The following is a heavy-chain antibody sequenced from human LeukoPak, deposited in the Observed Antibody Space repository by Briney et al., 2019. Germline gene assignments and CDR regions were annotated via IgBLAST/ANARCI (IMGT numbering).Heavy chain of an antibody. CDR2: ISSDGGST. CDR1: GFTFSSYA. Sequence: GGSLRLSCAASGFTFSSYAMHWVRQAPGKGLEYVSAISSDGGSTYYANSVKGRFTISRDNSKNTLYLQMGSLRAEDMAVYYCARDYYDSSGSLFFGYWGQGILVTVSS. CDR3: ARDYYDSSGSLFFGY. D-gene: IGHD3-22*01. V-gene: IGHV3-64*01. J-gene: IGHJ4*02.